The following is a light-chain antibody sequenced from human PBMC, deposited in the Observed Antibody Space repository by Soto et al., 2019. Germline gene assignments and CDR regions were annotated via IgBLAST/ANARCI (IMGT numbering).Light chain of an antibody. Sequence: EIVMTQSPATLSVSPGERATLSCTTSQSVSSSLAWYQQKPGQAPSLLIYGASTRATGIPARFSGSGSGTEFTLTISSLQSEDCAVYYCQQYKNWPWTFGQGTKVEIK. CDR2: GAS. J-gene: IGKJ1*01. CDR1: QSVSSS. CDR3: QQYKNWPWT. V-gene: IGKV3-15*01.